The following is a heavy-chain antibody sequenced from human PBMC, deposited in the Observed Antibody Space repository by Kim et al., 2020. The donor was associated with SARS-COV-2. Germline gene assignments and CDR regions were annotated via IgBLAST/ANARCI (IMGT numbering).Heavy chain of an antibody. CDR2: INQRGIT. CDR1: GGSFSDYF. J-gene: IGHJ2*01. V-gene: IGHV4-34*01. CDR3: ARGKHAGPSWYFDL. D-gene: IGHD6-13*01. Sequence: SETLSLTCALYGGSFSDYFSTWIRQPPGKGLEWIAEINQRGITNYNPSLKSRVTISIDTSNNQFSLKLNSLTAADTAIYYCARGKHAGPSWYFDLWGRGTLVIVSS.